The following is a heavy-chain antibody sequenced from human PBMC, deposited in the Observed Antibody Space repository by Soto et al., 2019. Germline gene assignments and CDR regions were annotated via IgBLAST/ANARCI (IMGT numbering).Heavy chain of an antibody. Sequence: ASVKVSCKASGYTFTSYGISWVRQAPGQGLEWMGWISGYNGNTNYAQKLQGRVTMTTDTSTTTAYMELRSLRSDDTAVYYCARNSSGRYNWFDPWGQGTLVTVSS. J-gene: IGHJ5*02. V-gene: IGHV1-18*01. CDR3: ARNSSGRYNWFDP. CDR2: ISGYNGNT. CDR1: GYTFTSYG. D-gene: IGHD6-19*01.